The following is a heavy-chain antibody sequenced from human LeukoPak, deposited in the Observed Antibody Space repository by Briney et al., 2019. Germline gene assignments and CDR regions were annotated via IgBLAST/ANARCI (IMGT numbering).Heavy chain of an antibody. J-gene: IGHJ4*02. CDR3: TRHVRGGNY. CDR2: IKKKAEGWTT. V-gene: IGHV3-15*01. D-gene: IGHD3-10*02. CDR1: GFTFTDAW. Sequence: GGSLRLSCAASGFTFTDAWMTWVRQAPGKGLEWVGRIKKKAEGWTTDYAAPVKGRFTISRDDSKNTAYLQMNSLKTEDTAVYSCTRHVRGGNYWGQGTLVTVSS.